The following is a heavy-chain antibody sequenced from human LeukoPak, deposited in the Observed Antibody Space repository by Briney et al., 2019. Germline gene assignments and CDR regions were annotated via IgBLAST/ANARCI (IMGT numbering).Heavy chain of an antibody. Sequence: SETLSLTCTVSGYSISSGYYWGWIRQPTGKGLEWIGSIYHSGSTYYNPSLKSRVTISVDTSKNQFSLKLSSVTAADTAVYYCAVLYGYDFFPTFAFDIWGQGTMVTVSS. V-gene: IGHV4-38-2*02. J-gene: IGHJ3*02. CDR1: GYSISSGYY. CDR3: AVLYGYDFFPTFAFDI. D-gene: IGHD3/OR15-3a*01. CDR2: IYHSGST.